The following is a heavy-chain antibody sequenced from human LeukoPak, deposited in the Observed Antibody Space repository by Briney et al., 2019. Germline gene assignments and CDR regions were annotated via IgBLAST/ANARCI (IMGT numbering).Heavy chain of an antibody. CDR2: IYYSGST. J-gene: IGHJ3*02. CDR1: GGSISSSSYY. D-gene: IGHD2-2*01. Sequence: SETLSLTCTVSGGSISSSSYYWGWIRQPPGKGLEWIGSIYYSGSTYYNPSLKSRVTISVDTSKNQFSLKLSSVTAADTAVYYCARGIVVVPAAKGFDAFDIWGQGTMVTVSS. CDR3: ARGIVVVPAAKGFDAFDI. V-gene: IGHV4-39*07.